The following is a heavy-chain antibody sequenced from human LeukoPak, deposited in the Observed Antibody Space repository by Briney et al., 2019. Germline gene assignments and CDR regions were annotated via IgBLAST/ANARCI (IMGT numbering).Heavy chain of an antibody. CDR1: GYTFTGYY. CDR2: INPNNGGT. Sequence: ASVKVSCKASGYTFTGYYIHWVRQAPGQGLGWMGWINPNNGGTNYAQKFQGRVTMTRDTSISTAYMELSRLRSDDTAVYYCARDQYSSGQGDYWGQGTLVTVSS. V-gene: IGHV1-2*02. D-gene: IGHD6-19*01. J-gene: IGHJ4*02. CDR3: ARDQYSSGQGDY.